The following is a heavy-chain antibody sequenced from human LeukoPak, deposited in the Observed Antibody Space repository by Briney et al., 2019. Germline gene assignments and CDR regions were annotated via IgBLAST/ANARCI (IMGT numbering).Heavy chain of an antibody. J-gene: IGHJ4*02. V-gene: IGHV1-2*02. Sequence: VASVKVSCKASGYTFTDYYMHWVRQAPGQGLEWLGWINPNSGGTDYAQKFQGRVTMTRGTSINTAYMELSRLRSDDTAVYYCAKIKRKYCFSISCSPDFDYWGQGTLVTVSS. D-gene: IGHD2-2*01. CDR2: INPNSGGT. CDR3: AKIKRKYCFSISCSPDFDY. CDR1: GYTFTDYY.